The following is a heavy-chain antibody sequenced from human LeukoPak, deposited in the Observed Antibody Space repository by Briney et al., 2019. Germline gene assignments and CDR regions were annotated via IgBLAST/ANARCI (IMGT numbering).Heavy chain of an antibody. Sequence: SETLSLTCAVYGGSFSGYYWSWIRQPPGKGLEWIGEINHSGSTNYNPSLKSRVTISVDTSKNQFSLKLSSVTAADTAVYYCAGGYCSSTSCYNWFDPWGQGTLVTVSS. D-gene: IGHD2-2*01. CDR3: AGGYCSSTSCYNWFDP. CDR2: INHSGST. V-gene: IGHV4-34*01. CDR1: GGSFSGYY. J-gene: IGHJ5*02.